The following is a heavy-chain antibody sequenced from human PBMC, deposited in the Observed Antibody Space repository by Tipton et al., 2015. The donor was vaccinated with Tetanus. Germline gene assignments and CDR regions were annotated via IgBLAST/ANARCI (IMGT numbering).Heavy chain of an antibody. V-gene: IGHV4-59*01. CDR1: GGSMSNNY. J-gene: IGHJ4*02. D-gene: IGHD3-3*01. Sequence: TLSLTCTVSGGSMSNNYWSWIRQPPGKGLEWIAYISYSGSTNSNYSLKSRITISQDTSKNQFSLKLTSVTAADTAVYYCARANYDFPKKGPFDSWGQGTLVIVSS. CDR3: ARANYDFPKKGPFDS. CDR2: ISYSGST.